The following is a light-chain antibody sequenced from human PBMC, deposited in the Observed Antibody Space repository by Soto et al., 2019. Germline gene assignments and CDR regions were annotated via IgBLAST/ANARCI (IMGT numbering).Light chain of an antibody. CDR2: DAS. V-gene: IGKV3-20*01. CDR1: QSVRTS. Sequence: EVVLTQSPATLSLSPGERATLSCRASQSVRTSLAWYQHNPGQAPRLVIYDASLRANGVPARFGGSGSGTDFTLTISRLEPEDFAVYYWQQYGSSGTFGQGTKVDI. CDR3: QQYGSSGT. J-gene: IGKJ1*01.